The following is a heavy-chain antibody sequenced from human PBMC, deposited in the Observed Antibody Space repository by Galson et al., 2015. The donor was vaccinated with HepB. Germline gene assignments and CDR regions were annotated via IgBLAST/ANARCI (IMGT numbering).Heavy chain of an antibody. J-gene: IGHJ4*02. CDR2: ISYDGSNK. CDR1: GFTFSSYA. D-gene: IGHD3-22*01. V-gene: IGHV3-30-3*01. CDR3: ARDNSMIVVVHGNFDY. Sequence: SLRLSCAASGFTFSSYAMHWVRQAPGKGLEWVAVISYDGSNKYYADSVKGRFTISRDNSKNTLYLQMNSLRAEDTAVYYCARDNSMIVVVHGNFDYRGQGTLVTVSS.